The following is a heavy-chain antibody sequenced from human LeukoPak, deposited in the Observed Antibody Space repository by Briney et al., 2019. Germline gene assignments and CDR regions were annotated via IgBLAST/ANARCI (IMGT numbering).Heavy chain of an antibody. V-gene: IGHV4-39*01. CDR1: GGSISSSSYY. D-gene: IGHD3-10*01. CDR3: ARRVGWIIGYGLHPHDAFDI. Sequence: SETLSLTCTVSGGSISSSSYYWGWIRQPPGKGLEWIGSIYYSGSTYYNPSLKSRVTISVDTSKNQFSLKLSSVTAADTAVYYCARRVGWIIGYGLHPHDAFDIWGQGTMVTVSS. J-gene: IGHJ3*02. CDR2: IYYSGST.